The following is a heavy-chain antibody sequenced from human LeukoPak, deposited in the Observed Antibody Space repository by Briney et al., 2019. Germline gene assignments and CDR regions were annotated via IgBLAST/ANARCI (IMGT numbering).Heavy chain of an antibody. V-gene: IGHV3-73*01. Sequence: GRSLRLSCAASGFTFSGSALHWVRQASGKGLEWVGRIRSKANSYATAYAASVRGRFTISRDDSKDTAYLQMNSLKTEDTAVYYCTSHDYGDYPFDYWGQGTLVTVSS. CDR3: TSHDYGDYPFDY. CDR2: IRSKANSYAT. J-gene: IGHJ4*02. D-gene: IGHD4-17*01. CDR1: GFTFSGSA.